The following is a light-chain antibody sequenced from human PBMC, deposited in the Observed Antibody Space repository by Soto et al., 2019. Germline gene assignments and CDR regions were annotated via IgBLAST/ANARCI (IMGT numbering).Light chain of an antibody. Sequence: VLTQSPGTLSLSPGERATLSCRASERISSNFLAWYQQRPGQAPRLLIYGASTRASGIPDRFSGSGSGTDFALTISRLEPEDFALYYCQQYGTSPFTFGPVTTVEIK. J-gene: IGKJ3*01. V-gene: IGKV3-20*01. CDR1: ERISSNF. CDR3: QQYGTSPFT. CDR2: GAS.